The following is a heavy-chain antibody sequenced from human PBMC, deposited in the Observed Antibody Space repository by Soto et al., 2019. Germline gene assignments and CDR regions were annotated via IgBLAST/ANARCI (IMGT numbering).Heavy chain of an antibody. J-gene: IGHJ3*02. V-gene: IGHV3-21*01. CDR3: ARVLGSGECYWGCDAFNI. D-gene: IGHD2-21*01. Sequence: GGSLRLSCVASGFTLGSYTMNWVRQAPGKGLEWVSSISSSSTYKYYGDSVKGRFTISRDNAKNSLFLQMNSLRADDTAVYYCARVLGSGECYWGCDAFNIWGQGTMVTVSS. CDR1: GFTLGSYT. CDR2: ISSSSTYK.